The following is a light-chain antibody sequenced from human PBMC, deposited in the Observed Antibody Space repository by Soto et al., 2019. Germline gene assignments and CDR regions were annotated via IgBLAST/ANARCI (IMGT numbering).Light chain of an antibody. CDR1: QNIADY. CDR3: QQTYSVPWT. Sequence: DIQMTQSPSSLSASVGDRVTITCRASQNIADYLHGYHHRPGKVPKLLIYAASSLQSGVPSRFSGSGSGTEFTLTITSLQHEAFASYYCQQTYSVPWTFGQGTEVA. CDR2: AAS. J-gene: IGKJ1*01. V-gene: IGKV1-39*01.